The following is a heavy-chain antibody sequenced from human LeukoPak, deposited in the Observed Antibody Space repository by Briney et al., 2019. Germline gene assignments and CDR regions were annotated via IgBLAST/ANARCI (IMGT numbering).Heavy chain of an antibody. CDR3: AMHRTDYDILTDY. CDR2: INHSGST. Sequence: SETLSLTCAVYGGSFSGYYWSWIRQLPGKGLEWIGEINHSGSTNYNPSLKSRVTISVDTSKNQFSLKLSSVTAADTAVYYCAMHRTDYDILTDYWGQGTLDTVSS. J-gene: IGHJ4*02. CDR1: GGSFSGYY. V-gene: IGHV4-34*01. D-gene: IGHD3-9*01.